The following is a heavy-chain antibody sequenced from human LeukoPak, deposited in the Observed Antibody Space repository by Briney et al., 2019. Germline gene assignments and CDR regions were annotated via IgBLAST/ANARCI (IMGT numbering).Heavy chain of an antibody. J-gene: IGHJ4*02. D-gene: IGHD4-17*01. CDR2: ISAYNGNT. CDR1: GYPFDNFG. Sequence: ASVKVSCKASGYPFDNFGLTWVRQAPGQGLKWMGWISAYNGNTHYAQKFRDRLTMTTDTSTRTAYLELRSPKSDDTAVYYCARDRLGGDLTGESLYWGQGTLVTVSS. V-gene: IGHV1-18*01. CDR3: ARDRLGGDLTGESLY.